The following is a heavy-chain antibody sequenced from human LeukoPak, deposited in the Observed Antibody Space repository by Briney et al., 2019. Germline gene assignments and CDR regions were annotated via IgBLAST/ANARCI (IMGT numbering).Heavy chain of an antibody. CDR2: ISGSGGST. V-gene: IGHV3-23*01. D-gene: IGHD6-13*01. CDR3: ARTRSSWYRFSDY. CDR1: GFTFSSYA. J-gene: IGHJ4*02. Sequence: GGSLRLSCAASGFTFSSYAMSWVRQAPGKGLEWVSAISGSGGSTYYADSVKGRFTISRDNSKNTLYLQMNSLRAEDTAVYYCARTRSSWYRFSDYWGQGTLVTVSS.